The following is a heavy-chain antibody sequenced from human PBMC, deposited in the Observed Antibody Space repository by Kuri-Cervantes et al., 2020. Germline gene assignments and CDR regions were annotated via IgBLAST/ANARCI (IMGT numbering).Heavy chain of an antibody. CDR3: AKEALAYCGGDCYSPLDY. D-gene: IGHD2-21*02. Sequence: GESLKISCAVSGFIFSDYAMHWVRQAPGKGPEWVAVISHDGGNEYYIDSVKGRFTISRDNSKNTLYLQMNSLRAEDTAVYYCAKEALAYCGGDCYSPLDYWGQGTLVTVSS. CDR1: GFIFSDYA. J-gene: IGHJ4*02. CDR2: ISHDGGNE. V-gene: IGHV3-30*18.